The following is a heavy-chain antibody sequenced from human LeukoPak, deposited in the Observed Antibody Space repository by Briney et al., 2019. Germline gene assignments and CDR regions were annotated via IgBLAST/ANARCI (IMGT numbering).Heavy chain of an antibody. CDR1: GGSFSGYY. D-gene: IGHD3-22*01. V-gene: IGHV4-34*01. Sequence: SETLSLTCAVYGGSFSGYYWSWIRQPPGKGLEWIGEINHSGSTNYNPSLKSRVTISVDTSKNQFSLKLSSVTAADTAVYYCARDFYDSSGYYYDYWGQGTLVTVSS. CDR3: ARDFYDSSGYYYDY. J-gene: IGHJ4*02. CDR2: INHSGST.